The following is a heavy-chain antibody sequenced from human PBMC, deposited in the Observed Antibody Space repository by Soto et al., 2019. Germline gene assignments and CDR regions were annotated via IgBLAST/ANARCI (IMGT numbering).Heavy chain of an antibody. J-gene: IGHJ5*02. CDR1: GYTFTSYY. Sequence: ASVKVSCKASGYTFTSYYMHWVRQAPGQGLGWMGIINPSGGSTSYAQKFQGRVTMTRDTSTSTVYMELSSLRSEDTAVYYCARDWSGDNSGPWCDPWGQGTLVTVSS. CDR2: INPSGGST. D-gene: IGHD3-3*01. V-gene: IGHV1-46*01. CDR3: ARDWSGDNSGPWCDP.